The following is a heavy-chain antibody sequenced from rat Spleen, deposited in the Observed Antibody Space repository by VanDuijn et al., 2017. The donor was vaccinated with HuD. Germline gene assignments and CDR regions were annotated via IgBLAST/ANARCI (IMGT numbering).Heavy chain of an antibody. J-gene: IGHJ2*01. CDR2: ITNASGRT. CDR3: ARQPYIYYGYNYYFDS. V-gene: IGHV5-25*01. CDR1: GFTFSNYY. D-gene: IGHD1-9*01. Sequence: EVQLVESGGGLVQPGRSLKLSCAASGFTFSNYYMAWVRQAPTKGLEWVAYITNASGRTYYPDSVKGRFTISRDNAKSSLYLQMDSLRSEDTATYYCARQPYIYYGYNYYFDSWGQGVTVTVSS.